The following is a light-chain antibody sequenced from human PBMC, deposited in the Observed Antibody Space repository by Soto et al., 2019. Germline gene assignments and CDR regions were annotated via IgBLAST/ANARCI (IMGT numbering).Light chain of an antibody. CDR3: QSYDSSVSGWV. CDR2: GNS. J-gene: IGLJ3*02. Sequence: QSVLTQPPSVSGAPGQRVTISCTGSSSNIGAGYDVHWYQQLPGTAPKLLIYGNSNRPSGVPDRFSGSKSGTSASLAITGLQAEDEADYYCQSYDSSVSGWVFGGGTKLTVL. CDR1: SSNIGAGYD. V-gene: IGLV1-40*01.